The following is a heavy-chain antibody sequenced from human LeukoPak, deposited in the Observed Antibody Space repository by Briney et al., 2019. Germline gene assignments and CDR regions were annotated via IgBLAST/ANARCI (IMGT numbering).Heavy chain of an antibody. CDR1: SVSISTSNYY. J-gene: IGHJ4*02. Sequence: SETLSLTCTVSSVSISTSNYYWGWVRQPPGKALEWIGNIFYSGSTYYSPSLKSRVTISLDTSRNQFSLKLNSVTAADTAVYYCARRYIAVGHDYFDYWGQGTLVIVSS. V-gene: IGHV4-39*01. CDR2: IFYSGST. D-gene: IGHD6-19*01. CDR3: ARRYIAVGHDYFDY.